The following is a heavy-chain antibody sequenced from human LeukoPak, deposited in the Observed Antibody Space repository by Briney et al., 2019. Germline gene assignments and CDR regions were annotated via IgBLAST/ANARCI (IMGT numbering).Heavy chain of an antibody. CDR3: ARSLTLYSSGWYSGDY. J-gene: IGHJ4*02. Sequence: GASVKVSCKASGYTFTSYYMHWVRQAPGQGLEWMGIINPSGGSTSYAQKFQGRVTITADKSTSTAYMELSSLRSEDTAVYYCARSLTLYSSGWYSGDYWGQGTLVTVSS. V-gene: IGHV1-46*01. CDR2: INPSGGST. CDR1: GYTFTSYY. D-gene: IGHD6-19*01.